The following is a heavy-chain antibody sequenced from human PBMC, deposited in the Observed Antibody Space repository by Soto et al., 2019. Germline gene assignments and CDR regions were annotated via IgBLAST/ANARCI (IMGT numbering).Heavy chain of an antibody. CDR1: GFTFGDYA. CDR3: TRGLSVTTRLWYYYYMNV. J-gene: IGHJ6*03. D-gene: IGHD4-4*01. Sequence: GGSLRLSCTASGFTFGDYAMSWFRQAPGKGMEWVGFIRRKDYGGTTEYAASVKGRFTSSRDDSKTISSLQMNSLKTEDTAVYYCTRGLSVTTRLWYYYYMNVWGKGTTVTVSS. V-gene: IGHV3-49*03. CDR2: IRRKDYGGTT.